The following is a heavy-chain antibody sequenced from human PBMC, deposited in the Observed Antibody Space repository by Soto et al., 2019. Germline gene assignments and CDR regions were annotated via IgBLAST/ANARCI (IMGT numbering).Heavy chain of an antibody. D-gene: IGHD3-10*01. J-gene: IGHJ4*02. CDR2: INPNSGTT. Sequence: ASMKVSCKASGYMFTYYYIHWVRQAPGQGLDWMGIINPNSGTTTYAQSFQGRVTMTRDTSTSTVYMELTSLTSEDTAIYYCARVPYSYGSLYYLDYWGQGTLVTVSS. V-gene: IGHV1-46*01. CDR1: GYMFTYYY. CDR3: ARVPYSYGSLYYLDY.